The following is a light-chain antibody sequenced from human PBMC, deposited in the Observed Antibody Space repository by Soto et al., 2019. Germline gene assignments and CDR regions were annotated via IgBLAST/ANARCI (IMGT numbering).Light chain of an antibody. CDR2: AAS. CDR3: QQGTGLPWT. V-gene: IGKV1-12*02. Sequence: DIQMTQSPSSVSASVGDRVTITCRASQGINSWLAWYQQKAGKAPNLLIYAASSLQSGVPSRFRGRGSGTDFTLTIISLQPEDSATYYSQQGTGLPWTLGQGTKVEIK. J-gene: IGKJ1*01. CDR1: QGINSW.